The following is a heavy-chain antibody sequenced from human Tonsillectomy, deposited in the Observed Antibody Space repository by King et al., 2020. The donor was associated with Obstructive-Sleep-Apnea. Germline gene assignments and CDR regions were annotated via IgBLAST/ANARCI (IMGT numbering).Heavy chain of an antibody. Sequence: VQLVESGGGVVQPGTSLRLSCAASGFSFSTRDIHWVRQAPGQGLEWVALISWDERDKYYADSVKGRFTISRDNSKNTLYLEMNGLRAEDTAAYYCAKGEWSSRSIDYWGQGTLVTVSS. CDR2: ISWDERDK. CDR1: GFSFSTRD. D-gene: IGHD6-13*01. J-gene: IGHJ4*02. CDR3: AKGEWSSRSIDY. V-gene: IGHV3-30*18.